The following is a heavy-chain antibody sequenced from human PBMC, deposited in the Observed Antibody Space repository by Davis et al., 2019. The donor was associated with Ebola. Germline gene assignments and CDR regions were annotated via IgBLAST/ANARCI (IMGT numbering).Heavy chain of an antibody. D-gene: IGHD2-15*01. CDR3: ATLGRFCRGGICYSFDS. CDR2: IYYSGST. V-gene: IGHV4-39*01. J-gene: IGHJ4*02. Sequence: MPSETLSLTCTVSGGSTTSHSYYWALIRQPPGKGLEWIGSIYYSGSTYYNPSLKSRVTMSVDPSKSQFSLSLTSVTAADTAVYYCATLGRFCRGGICYSFDSWGQGTLVTVSS. CDR1: GGSTTSHSYY.